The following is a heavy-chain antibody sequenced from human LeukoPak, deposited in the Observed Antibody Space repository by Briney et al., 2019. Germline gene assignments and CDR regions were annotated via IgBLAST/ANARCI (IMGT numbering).Heavy chain of an antibody. V-gene: IGHV1-2*02. J-gene: IGHJ5*02. CDR1: GYTFTGYY. Sequence: GASVKVSCKASGYTFTGYYMHWVRQAPGQGLEWMGWINPNSGGTNYAQRFQGRVTMTRDTSISTAYMELSRLRSDDTAVYYCARDPECSSTSCSDWFDPWGQGTLVTVSS. CDR2: INPNSGGT. D-gene: IGHD2-2*01. CDR3: ARDPECSSTSCSDWFDP.